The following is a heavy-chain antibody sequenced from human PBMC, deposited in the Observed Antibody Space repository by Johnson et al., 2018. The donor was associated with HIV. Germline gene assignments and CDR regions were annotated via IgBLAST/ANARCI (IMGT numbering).Heavy chain of an antibody. CDR2: IKQDGSEK. CDR3: ARKNGRWLQDGAFDI. CDR1: GFTFSSYW. V-gene: IGHV3-7*05. Sequence: VQLVESGGGLIQIGGSLRLSCAASGFTFSSYWMSWVRQAPGKGLEWVANIKQDGSEKYYVESVKGRFTISRDNAKNSLYLQMNSLRAEDTAVYYCARKNGRWLQDGAFDIWGQGTMVTVSS. D-gene: IGHD5-24*01. J-gene: IGHJ3*02.